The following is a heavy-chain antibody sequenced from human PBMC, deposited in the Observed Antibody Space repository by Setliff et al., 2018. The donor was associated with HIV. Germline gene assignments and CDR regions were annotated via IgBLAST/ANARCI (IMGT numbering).Heavy chain of an antibody. Sequence: SETLSLTCAVSGGSISSSNWWSWVRQPPGKGLEWVGEIYHSGSTNYNPSLRSRVTISVDKSKNQFSLKLSSVTAADTAVYYCARSPGRGLAASIAPFFDYWGQGTLVTVTS. V-gene: IGHV4-4*02. J-gene: IGHJ4*02. CDR1: GGSISSSNW. CDR3: ARSPGRGLAASIAPFFDY. CDR2: IYHSGST. D-gene: IGHD6-6*01.